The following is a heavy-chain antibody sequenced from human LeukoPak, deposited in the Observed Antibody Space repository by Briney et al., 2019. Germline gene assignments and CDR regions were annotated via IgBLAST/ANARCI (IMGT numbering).Heavy chain of an antibody. Sequence: SETLSLTCTVSGGSISTTSYYWGWIRQPPGKGLEWIGSIYYSGSTYYNPSLKSRVTISVDTSKNQFSLKLSSLTAADTVVYYCARLRLFPYYYGSGSYSRGSDYWGQGALVTVSS. CDR3: ARLRLFPYYYGSGSYSRGSDY. CDR2: IYYSGST. J-gene: IGHJ4*02. D-gene: IGHD3-10*01. V-gene: IGHV4-39*07. CDR1: GGSISTTSYY.